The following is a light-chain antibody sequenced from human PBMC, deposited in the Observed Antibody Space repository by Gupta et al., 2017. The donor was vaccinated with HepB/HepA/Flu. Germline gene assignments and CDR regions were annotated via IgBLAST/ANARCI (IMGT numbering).Light chain of an antibody. Sequence: IKMTQSPSTLSASGGDRVTITCRASQSISNWLAWYQQQPGTAPKLLIYKASSVDCGVQTRCSGSGSGTDFTLTISSLQPDDVGTYYCQHENNSLFTFGQGTQMEIK. J-gene: IGKJ2*01. CDR2: KAS. CDR1: QSISNW. CDR3: QHENNSLFT. V-gene: IGKV1-5*03.